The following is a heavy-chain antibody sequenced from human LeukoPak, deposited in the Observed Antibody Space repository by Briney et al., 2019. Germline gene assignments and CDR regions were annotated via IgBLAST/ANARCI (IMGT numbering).Heavy chain of an antibody. CDR1: GFTVSSIH. D-gene: IGHD3-9*01. V-gene: IGHV3-23*01. CDR2: ISGSGGST. J-gene: IGHJ4*02. CDR3: AKGLRYFDWPVDY. Sequence: GGSPRLSCAASGFTVSSIHMVWVRQAPGKGLEWVSAISGSGGSTYYADSVKGRFTISRDNSKNTLYLQMNSLRAEDTAVYYCAKGLRYFDWPVDYWGQGTLVTVSS.